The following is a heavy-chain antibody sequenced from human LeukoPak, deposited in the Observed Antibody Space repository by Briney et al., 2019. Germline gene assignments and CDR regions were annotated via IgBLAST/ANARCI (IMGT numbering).Heavy chain of an antibody. Sequence: GGSLRPSCAASGFTFSSYAMSWVRQAPGKGLEWVSAISGSGGSTYYADSVKGRFTISRDNSKNTLYLQMNSLRAEDTAVYYCAKAPGYYDILTGRLGGSDYWGQGTLVTVSS. CDR1: GFTFSSYA. CDR3: AKAPGYYDILTGRLGGSDY. CDR2: ISGSGGST. V-gene: IGHV3-23*01. J-gene: IGHJ4*02. D-gene: IGHD3-9*01.